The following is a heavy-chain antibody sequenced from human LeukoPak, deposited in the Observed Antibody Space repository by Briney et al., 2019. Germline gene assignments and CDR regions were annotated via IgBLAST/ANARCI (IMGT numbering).Heavy chain of an antibody. CDR2: IPYDGSNK. J-gene: IGHJ6*02. D-gene: IGHD3-10*01. Sequence: GRSLRLSCEASGFTFSTYGMHWVRQAPGKGLEWVTLIPYDGSNKYYADSVKGRFTISRDNSKNTLYLQMNSLRAEDTAVYYCARYYGSGRGYYGLDVWGQGTTVTVFS. CDR1: GFTFSTYG. V-gene: IGHV3-30*03. CDR3: ARYYGSGRGYYGLDV.